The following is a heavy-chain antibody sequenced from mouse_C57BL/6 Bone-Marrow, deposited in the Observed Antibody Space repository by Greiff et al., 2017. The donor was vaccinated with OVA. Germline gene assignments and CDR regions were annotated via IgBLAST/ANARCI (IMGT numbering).Heavy chain of an antibody. CDR2: INPYNGGT. CDR3: ATTETKAFIDY. CDR1: GYTFTDYY. Sequence: VQLQQSGPVLVKPGASVKMSCKASGYTFTDYYMNWVKQSHGKSLEWIGVINPYNGGTSYNQKFKGKATLTVDKSSSAAYMALNSLTSEDSAVYYCATTETKAFIDYWGQGTTLTVSS. D-gene: IGHD2-1*01. V-gene: IGHV1-19*01. J-gene: IGHJ2*01.